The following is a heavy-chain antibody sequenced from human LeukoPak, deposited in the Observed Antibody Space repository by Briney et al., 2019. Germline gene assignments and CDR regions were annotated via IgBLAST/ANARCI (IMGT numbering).Heavy chain of an antibody. Sequence: GASVKVSCKASGYTFTSYYMHRVRQAPGQGLEWMGIINPSGGSTSYAQKFQGRVTMTRDMSTSTVYMELSSLRSEDTAVYYCARVADCSGGSCYSLFDYWGQGTLVTVSS. CDR1: GYTFTSYY. V-gene: IGHV1-46*01. J-gene: IGHJ4*02. CDR3: ARVADCSGGSCYSLFDY. D-gene: IGHD2-15*01. CDR2: INPSGGST.